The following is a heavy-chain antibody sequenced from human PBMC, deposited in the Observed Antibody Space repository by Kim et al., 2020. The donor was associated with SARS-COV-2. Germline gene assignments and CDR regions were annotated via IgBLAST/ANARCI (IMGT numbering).Heavy chain of an antibody. CDR2: INAGNGNT. J-gene: IGHJ4*02. V-gene: IGHV1-3*01. D-gene: IGHD1-26*01. Sequence: ASVKVSCKASGYTFTSYAMHWVRQAPGQRLEWMGWINAGNGNTKYSQKFQGRVTITRDTSASTAYMELSSLRSEDTAVYYCARGRIIVGATLGYWGQGTLVTVSS. CDR3: ARGRIIVGATLGY. CDR1: GYTFTSYA.